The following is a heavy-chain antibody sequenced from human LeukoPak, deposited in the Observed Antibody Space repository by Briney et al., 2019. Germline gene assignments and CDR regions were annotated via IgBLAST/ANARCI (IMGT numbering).Heavy chain of an antibody. CDR2: IKKDGSEE. V-gene: IGHV3-7*01. CDR1: GFTSGTYW. Sequence: GSLRLSCEASGFTSGTYWMAWVRQAPGKGLEWVANIKKDGSEEHYVDSVRGRFTISRDNAKNSLYLQMSSLRAEDTAMYYCARDSNCYDSRAYYDTFDIWGQGTMVTVSS. CDR3: ARDSNCYDSRAYYDTFDI. J-gene: IGHJ3*02. D-gene: IGHD3-22*01.